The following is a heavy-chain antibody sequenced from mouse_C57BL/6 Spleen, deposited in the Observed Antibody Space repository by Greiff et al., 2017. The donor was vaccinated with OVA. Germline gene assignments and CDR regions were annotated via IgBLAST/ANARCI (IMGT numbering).Heavy chain of an antibody. CDR2: IDPETGGT. J-gene: IGHJ2*01. Sequence: QVQLQQSGAELVRPGASVTLSCKASGYTFTDYEMHWVKQTPVHGLEWIGAIDPETGGTAYNQKFKGKAILTADKSSSTAYMELRSLTSEDSAVYYCTRGWDYDPVDYWGQGTTLTVSS. D-gene: IGHD2-4*01. V-gene: IGHV1-15*01. CDR1: GYTFTDYE. CDR3: TRGWDYDPVDY.